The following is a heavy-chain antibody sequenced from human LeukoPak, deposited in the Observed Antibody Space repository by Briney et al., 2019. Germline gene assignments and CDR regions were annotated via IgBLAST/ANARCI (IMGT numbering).Heavy chain of an antibody. CDR3: ARGRLWLPYYFDY. Sequence: PSETLSLTCAVYGGSFSGYYWSWIRQPPGKGLEWIGEINHSGSTNYNPSLKSRVTISVDTSKNQSSLKLSSVTAADTAVYYCARGRLWLPYYFDYWGQGTLVTVSS. CDR2: INHSGST. D-gene: IGHD5-18*01. CDR1: GGSFSGYY. V-gene: IGHV4-34*01. J-gene: IGHJ4*02.